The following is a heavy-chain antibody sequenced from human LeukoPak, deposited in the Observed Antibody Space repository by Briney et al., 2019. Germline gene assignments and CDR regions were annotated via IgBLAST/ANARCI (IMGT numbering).Heavy chain of an antibody. Sequence: SETLSLTCNVSSDSISSYYWTWIRQSPGKGLEWIGYISYNGGTKYNPSLKSRVTITLDTSKTHFSLRLNSLTAADTALYYCARMKSGDTGGYFQHWGEGTLVTVSS. CDR2: ISYNGGT. CDR1: SDSISSYY. J-gene: IGHJ1*01. CDR3: ARMKSGDTGGYFQH. D-gene: IGHD2-21*02. V-gene: IGHV4-59*01.